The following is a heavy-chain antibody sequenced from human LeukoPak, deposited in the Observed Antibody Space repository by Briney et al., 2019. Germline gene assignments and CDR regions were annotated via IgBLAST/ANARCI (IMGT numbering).Heavy chain of an antibody. J-gene: IGHJ3*02. Sequence: SVKVSCKATGGTFSSYAISWVRQAPGQGLEWMGRIIPIFDTANYAQKFQGRVTINTDEYTSTAYMELSSLRSEDTAVYYCAMPRYCSGGSCYLMGAFDIWGQGTMVTVSS. V-gene: IGHV1-69*05. CDR1: GGTFSSYA. CDR2: IIPIFDTA. CDR3: AMPRYCSGGSCYLMGAFDI. D-gene: IGHD2-15*01.